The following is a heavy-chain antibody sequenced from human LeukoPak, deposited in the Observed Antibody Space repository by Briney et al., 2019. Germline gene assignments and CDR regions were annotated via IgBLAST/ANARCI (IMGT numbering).Heavy chain of an antibody. V-gene: IGHV3-30*04. J-gene: IGHJ4*02. D-gene: IGHD3-22*01. Sequence: GRSLRLSCAASGFTFSSYAMHWVRQAPGKGLEWVAVISYDGSNKYYADSVKGRFTISRDNSKNTLYLQMNSLRVEDTAVYYCARAALRYYDSSVLYWGQGTLVTVSS. CDR2: ISYDGSNK. CDR1: GFTFSSYA. CDR3: ARAALRYYDSSVLY.